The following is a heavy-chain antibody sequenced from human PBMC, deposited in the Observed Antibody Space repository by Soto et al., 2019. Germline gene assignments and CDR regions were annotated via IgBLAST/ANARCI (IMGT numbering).Heavy chain of an antibody. Sequence: EVQLLESGGGLVQPGGSLRLSCAASGFTFSSYAMSWVRQAPGKGLEWVSAISGSGGSTYYADSVKGRFTISRDNSKNTLYLQMNGLRAEDTAVYYCAKDLVSRSGGSCYQNWGQGTLVTVSS. D-gene: IGHD2-15*01. CDR3: AKDLVSRSGGSCYQN. CDR2: ISGSGGST. J-gene: IGHJ4*02. V-gene: IGHV3-23*01. CDR1: GFTFSSYA.